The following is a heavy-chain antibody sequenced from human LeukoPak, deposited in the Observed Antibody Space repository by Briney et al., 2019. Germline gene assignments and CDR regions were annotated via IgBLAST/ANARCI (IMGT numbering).Heavy chain of an antibody. CDR2: IYPGDSDT. CDR3: ARCTMGPGVITFFDY. V-gene: IGHV5-51*01. D-gene: IGHD3-10*01. J-gene: IGHJ4*02. Sequence: GESLKISCKGSGYRFTNYWTGWVRQMPGKGLEWMGIIYPGDSDTRYSPPFQGQVTISADKSISTAYLQWSSLKASDTAIYYCARCTMGPGVITFFDYWGQGTLVTGSS. CDR1: GYRFTNYW.